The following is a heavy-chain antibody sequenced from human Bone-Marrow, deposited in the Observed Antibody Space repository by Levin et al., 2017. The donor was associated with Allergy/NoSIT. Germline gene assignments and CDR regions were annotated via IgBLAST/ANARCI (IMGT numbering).Heavy chain of an antibody. J-gene: IGHJ3*01. CDR1: GYSMSTAYY. V-gene: IGHV4-38-2*01. Sequence: SQTLSLTCAGSGYSMSTAYYWGWIRQPPGKGLEWIGSLSDRGTTYDNPSLRSRVSISVDTSKNQFSLRLSSVTAADTAIYYCAVAAYWYTAAMLFDLWGQGTTVVVSS. CDR3: AVAAYWYTAAMLFDL. D-gene: IGHD2-21*01. CDR2: LSDRGTT.